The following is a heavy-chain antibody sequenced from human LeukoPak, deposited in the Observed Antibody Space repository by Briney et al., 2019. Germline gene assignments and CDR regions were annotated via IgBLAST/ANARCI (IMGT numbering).Heavy chain of an antibody. D-gene: IGHD3-22*01. CDR2: IYPGDSDT. V-gene: IGHV5-51*01. J-gene: IGHJ5*02. CDR1: GYSFTSYW. Sequence: PGASLKISCKGSGYSFTSYWIGWVRQMPGKGLEWMGIIYPGDSDTRYSPSFQGQVTISADKSISTAYLQWSSLKASDTAMYYCARSTYYYDSSGYLNWFDPWGQGTLVTVSS. CDR3: ARSTYYYDSSGYLNWFDP.